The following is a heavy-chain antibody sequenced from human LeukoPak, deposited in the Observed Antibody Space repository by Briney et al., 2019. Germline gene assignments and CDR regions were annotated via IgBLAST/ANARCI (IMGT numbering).Heavy chain of an antibody. J-gene: IGHJ4*02. D-gene: IGHD3-3*01. CDR2: INPNSGGT. CDR3: ARDREIRFLEWLLINSNFDY. V-gene: IGHV1-2*02. CDR1: GYTFTGYY. Sequence: ASVKVSCKASGYTFTGYYMHWVRQAPGQGLEWMGWINPNSGGTNYAQKFQGRVTMTRDTSISTAYMELSRLRSDDTAVYYCARDREIRFLEWLLINSNFDYWGQGTLVTVSS.